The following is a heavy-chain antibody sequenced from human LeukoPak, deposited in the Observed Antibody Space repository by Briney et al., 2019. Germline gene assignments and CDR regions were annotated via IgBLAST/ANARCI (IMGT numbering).Heavy chain of an antibody. D-gene: IGHD5-24*01. J-gene: IGHJ4*02. CDR2: INPNSGGT. CDR1: GYTFTGYY. CDR3: ARVRSRDGYNFDY. V-gene: IGHV1-2*02. Sequence: ASVKVSCKASGYTFTGYYMHWVRQAPGQGLEWMGWINPNSGGTNYAQKFQGRVTMTRDTSISTAYMELSRLRSDDTAVYYCARVRSRDGYNFDYWGQGTLVTVSS.